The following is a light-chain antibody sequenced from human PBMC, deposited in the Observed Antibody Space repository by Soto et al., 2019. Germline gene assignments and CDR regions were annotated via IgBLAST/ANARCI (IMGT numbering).Light chain of an antibody. CDR3: QQFSSYPLT. CDR2: AAS. J-gene: IGKJ4*01. Sequence: IVLTQSPGTLSLSPGERATLSCRASQNVDSNYLAWYQQKPGQAPRIIIFAASGRATGIPDRFSGSGSGTDFTLTISRLEPEDFAVYYCQQFSSYPLTFGGGTKVDIK. V-gene: IGKV3-20*01. CDR1: QNVDSNY.